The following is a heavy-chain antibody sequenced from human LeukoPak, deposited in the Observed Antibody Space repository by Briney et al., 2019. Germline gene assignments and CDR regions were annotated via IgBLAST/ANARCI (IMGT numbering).Heavy chain of an antibody. J-gene: IGHJ4*02. V-gene: IGHV3-72*01. CDR1: GFIFSDHY. D-gene: IGHD6-13*01. CDR3: TTVYRHIAAAGGYY. Sequence: GGPLRLSCAASGFIFSDHYMDWVRQAPGKGLEWVGHIRKKAHSYTTEYAASVKGRFTVSRDDSKNSLYLQMNSLKTEDTAVYYCTTVYRHIAAAGGYYWGQGTLVTVSS. CDR2: IRKKAHSYTT.